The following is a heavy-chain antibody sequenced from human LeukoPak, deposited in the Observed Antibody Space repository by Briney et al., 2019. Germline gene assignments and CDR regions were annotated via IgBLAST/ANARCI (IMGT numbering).Heavy chain of an antibody. D-gene: IGHD3-3*01. CDR3: ASTVFGVTDNWFDP. J-gene: IGHJ5*02. CDR2: INHSGST. V-gene: IGHV4-34*01. CDR1: GGSFSGYY. Sequence: PSETLSLTCAVYGGSFSGYYWSWIRQPPGKGLEWIGEINHSGSTNYNPSLESRVTISVDTSKNQFSLKLTSVTAADTAVYYCASTVFGVTDNWFDPWGQGTLVTVSS.